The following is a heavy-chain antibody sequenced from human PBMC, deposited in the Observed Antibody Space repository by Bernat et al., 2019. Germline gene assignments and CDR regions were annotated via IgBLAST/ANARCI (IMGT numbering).Heavy chain of an antibody. CDR1: GFTFDDYA. J-gene: IGHJ4*02. CDR3: AKDRHIVGSTSPDY. D-gene: IGHD1-26*01. Sequence: VQLVESGGGLVQPGRSLRLSCAASGFTFDDYAMHWVRQAPGKGLEWVAVISYDGKNKYYVDPVKGRFSISRDNSKDTVFLQMNNLRAEDTAVYYCAKDRHIVGSTSPDYWGQGTLVTVSS. CDR2: ISYDGKNK. V-gene: IGHV3-30*18.